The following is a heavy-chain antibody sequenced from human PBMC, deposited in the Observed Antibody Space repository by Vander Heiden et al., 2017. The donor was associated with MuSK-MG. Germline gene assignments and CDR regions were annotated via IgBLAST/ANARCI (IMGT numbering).Heavy chain of an antibody. Sequence: QVQLVQSGSELKKPGSSVKASCKSSGYTFTSYAMNWVRQAPGQGLEGMGRTNTTTGNTVYAHGFTGRFVLSLDTSASTAYLQIRSLKAEDTAVYYCARSKLGELSGTDYWGQGTLVTVSS. CDR2: TNTTTGNT. CDR1: GYTFTSYA. V-gene: IGHV7-4-1*01. D-gene: IGHD3-16*02. J-gene: IGHJ4*02. CDR3: ARSKLGELSGTDY.